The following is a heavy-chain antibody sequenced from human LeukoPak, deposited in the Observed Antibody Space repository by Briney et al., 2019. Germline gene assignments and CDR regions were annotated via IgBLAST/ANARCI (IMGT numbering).Heavy chain of an antibody. D-gene: IGHD4-17*01. CDR2: ISSSSSYI. CDR1: GFTFSSYS. CDR3: ARGVPTTVTTHFDY. V-gene: IGHV3-21*01. Sequence: KSGGSLRLSCAASGFTFSSYSMNWVRQAPGKGLEWVSSISSSSSYIYYADSVKGRFTISRDNAKNSLYLQMNSLRAEDTAVYYCARGVPTTVTTHFDYWGQGTLVTVSS. J-gene: IGHJ4*02.